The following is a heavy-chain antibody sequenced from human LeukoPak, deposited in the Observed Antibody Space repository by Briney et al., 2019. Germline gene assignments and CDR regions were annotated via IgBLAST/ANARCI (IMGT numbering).Heavy chain of an antibody. CDR2: INIDGSDT. CDR1: GFTFSSYW. J-gene: IGHJ3*01. D-gene: IGHD5-18*01. CDR3: AKDIQLST. V-gene: IGHV3-74*01. Sequence: GSLRLSCAVSGFTFSSYWMHWVRQAPGKGLVWVSRINIDGSDTSYADSVKGRFTISRDNARTTLYLQMNSLRVEDTAIYYCAKDIQLSTWGLGTMVTVSS.